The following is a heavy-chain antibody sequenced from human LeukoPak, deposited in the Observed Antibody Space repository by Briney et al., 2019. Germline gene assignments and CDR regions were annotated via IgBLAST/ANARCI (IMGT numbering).Heavy chain of an antibody. V-gene: IGHV1-18*01. D-gene: IGHD3-22*01. J-gene: IGHJ4*02. CDR1: GYTFTSYG. Sequence: VASVKVSCKASGYTFTSYGISWVRQAPGQGLEWMGWISAYNGNTNYAQKLQGRVTMTTDTFTSTAYMELRSLRSDDTAVYYCARVRSYYANSAYDYWGQGTLVTVSS. CDR3: ARVRSYYANSAYDY. CDR2: ISAYNGNT.